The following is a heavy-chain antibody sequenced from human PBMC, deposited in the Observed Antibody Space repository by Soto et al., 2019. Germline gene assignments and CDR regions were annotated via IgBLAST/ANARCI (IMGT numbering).Heavy chain of an antibody. CDR3: AKVGYAGSGSFYNPYFDY. Sequence: PGGSLRLSCAASGFTFSSYAMSWVRQAPGKGLEWVSVISGSGSSIYYVDSVKGRFTISRDNSKNTVYLHMNNLRAEDTAVYYCAKVGYAGSGSFYNPYFDYWGQGTTVTVSS. CDR2: ISGSGSSI. D-gene: IGHD3-10*01. CDR1: GFTFSSYA. J-gene: IGHJ4*02. V-gene: IGHV3-23*01.